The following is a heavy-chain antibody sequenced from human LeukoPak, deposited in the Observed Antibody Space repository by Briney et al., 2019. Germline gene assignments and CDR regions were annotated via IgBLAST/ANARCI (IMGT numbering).Heavy chain of an antibody. J-gene: IGHJ3*02. CDR3: ARDRDSFDI. V-gene: IGHV3-7*01. CDR1: GFTFSNFW. CDR2: INQDGSDK. Sequence: GGCLRLSCAGTGFTFSNFWMTWVRQAPGKGLECVANINQDGSDKYYVDSLKGRFTISRDNTKNSLYLQMSSLRAEDTAVYYCARDRDSFDIWGQGTMVTVSS.